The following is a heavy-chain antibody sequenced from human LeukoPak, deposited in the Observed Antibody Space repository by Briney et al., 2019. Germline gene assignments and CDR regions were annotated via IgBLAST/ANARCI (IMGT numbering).Heavy chain of an antibody. Sequence: SETLSLTCAVYGGSFSGYYWSWIRQPPGKGLEWIGEINHSGSTNYNPSLKSRFTISLDKSKNQFSLKLTSVTAADTAVYYCARLMYGSSGYYLGDYHYYYIDVWGKGTTVTVSS. CDR1: GGSFSGYY. CDR2: INHSGST. V-gene: IGHV4-34*01. CDR3: ARLMYGSSGYYLGDYHYYYIDV. J-gene: IGHJ6*03. D-gene: IGHD3-22*01.